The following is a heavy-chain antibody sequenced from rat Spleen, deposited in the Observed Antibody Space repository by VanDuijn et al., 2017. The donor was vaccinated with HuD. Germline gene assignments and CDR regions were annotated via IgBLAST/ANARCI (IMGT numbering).Heavy chain of an antibody. V-gene: IGHV5-22*01. Sequence: EVQLVESGGGLVQPGRSMKLSCAASGFTFSNYYMAWVRQAPTKGLEWVAFISYEGSTTYYGDSVKGRFTISRDNAKNTLYLQMNSLRSEDTVNYYCASYGGYSTPFDSWGQGVMVTVSS. CDR3: ASYGGYSTPFDS. D-gene: IGHD1-11*01. J-gene: IGHJ2*01. CDR2: ISYEGSTT. CDR1: GFTFSNYY.